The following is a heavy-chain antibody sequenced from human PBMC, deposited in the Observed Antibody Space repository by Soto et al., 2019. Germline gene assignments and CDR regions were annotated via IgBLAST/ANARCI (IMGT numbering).Heavy chain of an antibody. D-gene: IGHD3-22*01. Sequence: QVTLKESGPVLVKPTETLTLTRTVSGFSLSYARVGVSWIRQPPGEALEWLAHIFWNDEKSYSTSLKSRLTISKDTSKSQVVLAMTNMDPVDTATYYCARHGAYYDSSGYPYYYFDYWGQGILVTVSS. CDR2: IFWNDEK. CDR1: GFSLSYARVG. V-gene: IGHV2-26*01. CDR3: ARHGAYYDSSGYPYYYFDY. J-gene: IGHJ4*02.